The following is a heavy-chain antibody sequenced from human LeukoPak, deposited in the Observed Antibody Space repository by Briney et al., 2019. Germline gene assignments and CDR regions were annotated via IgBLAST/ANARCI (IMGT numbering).Heavy chain of an antibody. V-gene: IGHV3-73*01. CDR1: GFTFSGSA. Sequence: GGSLRLSCAASGFTFSGSATHWVRQASGKGLEWVGRIRSKPNSYATAYAASVKGRFTISRDDSKNTAYLQMNSLKTEDTAIYYCTKSPDFDYWGQGTLVTVSS. CDR3: TKSPDFDY. J-gene: IGHJ4*02. CDR2: IRSKPNSYAT.